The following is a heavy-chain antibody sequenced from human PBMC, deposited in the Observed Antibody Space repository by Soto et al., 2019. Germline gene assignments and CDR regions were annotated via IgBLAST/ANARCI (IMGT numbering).Heavy chain of an antibody. Sequence: SVKVSCKVSGSRFSNYVISWVRQAPGHGLEWLGRIIPIFNSTKDAQSFQGRVTITADKSTSTASLELSSLRSDDTAVYYCAREGRGKKAGYNGLVSLGYWGQGTLVTVSS. V-gene: IGHV1-69*06. CDR2: IIPIFNST. CDR3: AREGRGKKAGYNGLVSLGY. J-gene: IGHJ4*02. CDR1: GSRFSNYV. D-gene: IGHD2-2*02.